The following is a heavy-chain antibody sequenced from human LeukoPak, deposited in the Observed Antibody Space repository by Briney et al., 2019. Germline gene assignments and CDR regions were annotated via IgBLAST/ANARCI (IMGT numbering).Heavy chain of an antibody. Sequence: RASVKVSCKASGYSFTGYYIHWVRQAPGQGLEWMGWINPNSGATNFAQHFQGRVTMTRDTPISTAYMELSRLRSDDTAVYYCASWKYCSVGSCPDYWGRGTLVTVSS. CDR2: INPNSGAT. V-gene: IGHV1-2*02. CDR3: ASWKYCSVGSCPDY. D-gene: IGHD2-15*01. CDR1: GYSFTGYY. J-gene: IGHJ4*02.